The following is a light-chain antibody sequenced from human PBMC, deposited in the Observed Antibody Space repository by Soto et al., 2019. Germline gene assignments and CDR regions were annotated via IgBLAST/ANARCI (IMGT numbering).Light chain of an antibody. J-gene: IGKJ1*01. CDR1: QSVSNSY. CDR2: GAS. V-gene: IGKV3-20*01. Sequence: EIVLTQSPGTLSLSPGERATLSCMASQSVSNSYLAWYQQNPGQAPRLLIYGASSRATGIPDRFSGSGSGTDFTLTISRLEPEDFAVYFCQQYDSSPWTFGQGTKVEIK. CDR3: QQYDSSPWT.